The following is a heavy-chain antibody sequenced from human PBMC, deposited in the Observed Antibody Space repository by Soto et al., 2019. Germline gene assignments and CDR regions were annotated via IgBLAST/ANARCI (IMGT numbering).Heavy chain of an antibody. J-gene: IGHJ4*02. CDR1: GGSLSSYY. V-gene: IGHV4-59*01. CDR3: AGTWGSTTGD. Sequence: QVQLQESGPGLVKPSETLSLTCVVSGGSLSSYYWSWIRQPPGKGLEWVGYIYYSGSTNYNPSLMSRTTISVDTSKNKFSLKLSSVTAADTAVYCCAGTWGSTTGDWGRGTLVTVSS. D-gene: IGHD3-16*01. CDR2: IYYSGST.